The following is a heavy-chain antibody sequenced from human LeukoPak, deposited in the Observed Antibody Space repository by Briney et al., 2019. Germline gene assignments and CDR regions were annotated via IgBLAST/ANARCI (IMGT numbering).Heavy chain of an antibody. CDR3: ARPRAYCGGDCSSYTFDI. Sequence: PSETLSLTCTVSGDSISGNYWTWIRQPPGKGLEWIGYIYYSGITNYNPSLKSRVTISVDTSKNQFSLRLSSVTAADTAVYYCARPRAYCGGDCSSYTFDIWGQGTMVTVSS. J-gene: IGHJ3*02. CDR1: GDSISGNY. CDR2: IYYSGIT. D-gene: IGHD2-21*02. V-gene: IGHV4-59*08.